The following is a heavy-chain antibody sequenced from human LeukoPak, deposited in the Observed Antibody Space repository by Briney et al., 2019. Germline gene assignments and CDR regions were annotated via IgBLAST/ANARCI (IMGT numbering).Heavy chain of an antibody. CDR2: IFTSGSS. D-gene: IGHD6-13*01. Sequence: TSETLSLTCTVSGGSVSSGSYYWNWIRQPAGKGLEWIGRIFTSGSSNYNPSLKSRITISVDTSKNQISLKLRSVTAADTAVYYCACSNWDDNSFDPWGQGSLVTVSS. J-gene: IGHJ5*02. V-gene: IGHV4-61*02. CDR3: ACSNWDDNSFDP. CDR1: GGSVSSGSYY.